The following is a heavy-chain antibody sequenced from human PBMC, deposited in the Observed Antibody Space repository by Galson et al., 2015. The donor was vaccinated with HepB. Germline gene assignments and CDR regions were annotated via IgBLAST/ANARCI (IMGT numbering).Heavy chain of an antibody. J-gene: IGHJ6*03. D-gene: IGHD2-2*01. CDR1: GFTFSSYG. CDR2: IWYDGSNK. V-gene: IGHV3-33*01. Sequence: SLRLSCAASGFTFSSYGMHWVRQAPGKGLEWVAVIWYDGSNKYYANSVKGRFTISRDNSKNTLYLQMNSLRAEDTAVYYCAREAEGRIVVPLPYYYMDVWGKGTTVTVSS. CDR3: AREAEGRIVVPLPYYYMDV.